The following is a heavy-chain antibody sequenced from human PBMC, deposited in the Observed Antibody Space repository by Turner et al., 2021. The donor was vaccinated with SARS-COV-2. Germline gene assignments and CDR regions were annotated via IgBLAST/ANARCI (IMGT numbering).Heavy chain of an antibody. V-gene: IGHV3-33*01. D-gene: IGHD3-10*01. Sequence: QVQLVESGGGVVQPGRSLRLSCAASGFTFSSYGMHWVRQAPGKGLEWVAVIWYDGSNKYYADPVKGRFTISRDNSKNTLYLQMNSLRAEDTAVYYCARDLFQDYGSGSYRLDNWGQGTLVTVSS. CDR2: IWYDGSNK. CDR3: ARDLFQDYGSGSYRLDN. CDR1: GFTFSSYG. J-gene: IGHJ4*02.